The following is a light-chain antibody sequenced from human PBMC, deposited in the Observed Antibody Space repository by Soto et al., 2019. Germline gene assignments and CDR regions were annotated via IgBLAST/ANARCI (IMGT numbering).Light chain of an antibody. J-gene: IGKJ1*01. V-gene: IGKV2-24*01. CDR1: QSIVHSNGDTY. CDR2: KIS. Sequence: DVVLTQTPLSSPVTLGQPASISCRSSQSIVHSNGDTYLSWLHQRPGQPPRPLIYKISNRFSGVPDRFSGSGTGPVFTLTISRVEAEDVGLYYCMQATHFPRTFGQGTKVEIK. CDR3: MQATHFPRT.